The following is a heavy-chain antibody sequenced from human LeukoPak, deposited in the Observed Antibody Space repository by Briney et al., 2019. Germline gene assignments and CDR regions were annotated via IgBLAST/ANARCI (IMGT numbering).Heavy chain of an antibody. CDR2: INHSGST. Sequence: SETLSLTCAVYGGSFSGYYWSWIRQPPGKGLEWIGEINHSGSTNYNPSLKSRVTISVDTSKNQFSLKLSSVTAADTAVYYCARLTASYGSGRHICGPRHLDYWGQGTLVTVSS. CDR1: GGSFSGYY. D-gene: IGHD3-10*01. V-gene: IGHV4-34*01. J-gene: IGHJ4*02. CDR3: ARLTASYGSGRHICGPRHLDY.